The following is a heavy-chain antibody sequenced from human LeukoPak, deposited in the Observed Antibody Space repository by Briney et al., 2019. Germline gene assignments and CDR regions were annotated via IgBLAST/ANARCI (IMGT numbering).Heavy chain of an antibody. CDR3: ARGGGYYYDSSGYYLL. V-gene: IGHV4-59*01. Sequence: SETLSLTCTVSGGSISSYYWSWIRQPPGKGLEWIGYIYYSGSTNYNPSLKSRVTISVDTPKNQFSLKLSSVTAADTAVYYCARGGGYYYDSSGYYLLWGQGTLVTVSS. CDR1: GGSISSYY. D-gene: IGHD3-22*01. CDR2: IYYSGST. J-gene: IGHJ4*02.